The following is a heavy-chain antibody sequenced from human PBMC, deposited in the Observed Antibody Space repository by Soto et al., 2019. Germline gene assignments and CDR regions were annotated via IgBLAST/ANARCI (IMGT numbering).Heavy chain of an antibody. Sequence: PGGSLRLSCAASGFTFSNYAVSWVRQAPGKGLEWVSSITGLGGGTYYADSVQGRFIISRDNYKNTLYLQMNSLRAEDTAVYYCAKFITMILVVIGDAFDIWGQGTMVTVSS. D-gene: IGHD3-22*01. CDR2: ITGLGGGT. J-gene: IGHJ3*02. V-gene: IGHV3-23*01. CDR1: GFTFSNYA. CDR3: AKFITMILVVIGDAFDI.